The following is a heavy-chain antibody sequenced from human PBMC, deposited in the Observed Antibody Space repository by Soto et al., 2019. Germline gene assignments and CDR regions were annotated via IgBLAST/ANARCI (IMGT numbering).Heavy chain of an antibody. CDR1: GLTFTNAW. Sequence: EVQLVDSGGGLVNPGGSLRLSCEASGLTFTNAWMAWVRQAPGKGLEWVGRIKSKGSGGTTDYAAHVKGRFTILRDDSRDTVYLQMNGLKTEDTGVYYCAWSGYNWFGSWGQGTLVTVSS. D-gene: IGHD3-3*01. CDR3: AWSGYNWFGS. CDR2: IKSKGSGGTT. V-gene: IGHV3-15*01. J-gene: IGHJ5*01.